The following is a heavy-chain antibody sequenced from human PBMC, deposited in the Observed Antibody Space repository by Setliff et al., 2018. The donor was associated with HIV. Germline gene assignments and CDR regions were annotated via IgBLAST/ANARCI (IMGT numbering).Heavy chain of an antibody. V-gene: IGHV4-38-2*02. CDR1: GFSIHSDYY. J-gene: IGHJ4*02. CDR2: IFHSGST. Sequence: PSETLSLTCTVSGFSIHSDYYWAWIRQPPGRGLESPGRGLEWIGHIFHSGSTYYNPSLKNRVSMSVDTSQNQFSLKLTSVTAADTAVYYCARGGYNGYESPFDDWGLGTLVTVSS. D-gene: IGHD5-12*01. CDR3: ARGGYNGYESPFDD.